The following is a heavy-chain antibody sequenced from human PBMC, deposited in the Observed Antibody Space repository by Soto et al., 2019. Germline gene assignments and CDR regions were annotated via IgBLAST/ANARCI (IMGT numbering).Heavy chain of an antibody. J-gene: IGHJ4*02. CDR2: ISGSGDNT. V-gene: IGHV3-23*01. D-gene: IGHD2-21*01. Sequence: EVQLLESGGGLVQPGGSLRLSCAASGFSFSTYAMSWVRQAPGKGLEWVSFISGSGDNTYCADSVQGRFTISRDNSENTICLQMNSLRVEDTAAYYCAKHRRESASCCGEDWGKGTLVTVSS. CDR3: AKHRRESASCCGED. CDR1: GFSFSTYA.